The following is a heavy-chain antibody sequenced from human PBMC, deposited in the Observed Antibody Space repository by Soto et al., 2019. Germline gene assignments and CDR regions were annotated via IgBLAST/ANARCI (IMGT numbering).Heavy chain of an antibody. Sequence: EVQLVESGGGLVQPGGSLRLSCAASGFTLSDHYIDWVRQAPEKGLEWVGRSGDRRTSYSTEYAASVKGRFTISRDDSTNSLDLQMNSLKTEDPAVYYCARPPQTGNDFHVWGQGTTVTVSS. J-gene: IGHJ6*02. CDR1: GFTLSDHY. CDR2: SGDRRTSYST. V-gene: IGHV3-72*01. D-gene: IGHD1-1*01. CDR3: ARPPQTGNDFHV.